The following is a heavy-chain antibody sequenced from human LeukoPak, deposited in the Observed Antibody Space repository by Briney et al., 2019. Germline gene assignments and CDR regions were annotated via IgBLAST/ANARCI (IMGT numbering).Heavy chain of an antibody. CDR3: AKFEGATIPGWFNDY. Sequence: GGSLRLSCAASDFIFSDYAMGWVRQAPGKGLEWVSTIDKTTYPTFYADSVKGRFTISRDNSKNTLYLQMNSLRTEDTAVYFCAKFEGATIPGWFNDYWGQGILATVSS. V-gene: IGHV3-23*05. J-gene: IGHJ4*02. D-gene: IGHD6-19*01. CDR2: IDKTTYPT. CDR1: DFIFSDYA.